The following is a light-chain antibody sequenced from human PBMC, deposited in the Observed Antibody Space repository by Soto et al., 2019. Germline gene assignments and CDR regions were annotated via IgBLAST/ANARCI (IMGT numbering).Light chain of an antibody. V-gene: IGKV3-20*01. Sequence: EIVLTQSPGTLSLSPGERATLSCRASQSVSGSYLAWYQQKPGQAPRLLIYGASSRATGIPDRFSGSGSGTDFTLIISRLEPEDFAVYYCQQYGNSRTFGQGTKV. CDR1: QSVSGSY. CDR2: GAS. J-gene: IGKJ1*01. CDR3: QQYGNSRT.